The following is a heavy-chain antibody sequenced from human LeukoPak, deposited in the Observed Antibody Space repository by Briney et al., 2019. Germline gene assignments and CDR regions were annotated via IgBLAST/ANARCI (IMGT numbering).Heavy chain of an antibody. V-gene: IGHV1-2*02. CDR1: GYTFTGYY. D-gene: IGHD3-10*01. CDR2: INPNSGGT. J-gene: IGHJ4*02. CDR3: ARSKSWFGELLAY. Sequence: ASVKVSCKASGYTFTGYYMHWVRQAPGQGLEWMGWINPNSGGTNYAQKFQGRVTMTRDTSISTAYMNLSRLRSDDTAVYYCARSKSWFGELLAYWGQGTLVTVSS.